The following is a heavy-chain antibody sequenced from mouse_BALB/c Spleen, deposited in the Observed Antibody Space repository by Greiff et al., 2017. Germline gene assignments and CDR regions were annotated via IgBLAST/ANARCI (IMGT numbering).Heavy chain of an antibody. CDR2: IDPANGNT. J-gene: IGHJ4*01. CDR3: ARIYYDYDDAMDY. Sequence: VQLKQSGAELVKPGASVKLSCTASGFNIKDTYMHWVKQRPEQGLEWIGRIDPANGNTKYDPKFQGKATITADTSSNTAYLQLSSLTSEDTAVYYCARIYYDYDDAMDYWGQGTSVTVSS. V-gene: IGHV14-3*02. D-gene: IGHD2-4*01. CDR1: GFNIKDTY.